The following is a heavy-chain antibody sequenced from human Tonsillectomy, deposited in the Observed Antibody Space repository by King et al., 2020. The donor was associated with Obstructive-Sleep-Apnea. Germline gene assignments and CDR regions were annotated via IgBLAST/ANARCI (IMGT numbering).Heavy chain of an antibody. CDR3: AKNYYDSSGYYSSDTFDL. D-gene: IGHD3-22*01. CDR1: GYTFTSNW. Sequence: QLVQSGAEVKKPGASVKISCKASGYTFTSNWISWVRQAPGQGLEWMGWISAYKGNTKYSQKLQGRVTMTTDTSTSTAYMELRSLRSDDTAVYYCAKNYYDSSGYYSSDTFDLGGQGTMVIVSS. V-gene: IGHV1-18*01. J-gene: IGHJ3*01. CDR2: ISAYKGNT.